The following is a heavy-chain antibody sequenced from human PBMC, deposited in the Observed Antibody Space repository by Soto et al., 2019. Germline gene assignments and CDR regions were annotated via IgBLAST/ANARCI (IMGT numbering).Heavy chain of an antibody. D-gene: IGHD2-2*01. J-gene: IGHJ3*02. Sequence: SVKVSCKASGRTFSSYAISWVRQAPGQGLEWMGGIIPIFGTANYAQKFQGRVTITADKSTSTAYMELSSLRSEDTAVYYCARELVPATGYDAFDIWGRGTMVTVSS. V-gene: IGHV1-69*06. CDR3: ARELVPATGYDAFDI. CDR2: IIPIFGTA. CDR1: GRTFSSYA.